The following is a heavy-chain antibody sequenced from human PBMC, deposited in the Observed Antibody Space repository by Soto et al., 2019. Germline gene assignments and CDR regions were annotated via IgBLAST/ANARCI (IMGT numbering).Heavy chain of an antibody. Sequence: QVQLVQSGAEVKKPGSSVKVSCKASGGTFSSYTIGWVRQAPGQGLEWMGRIIPILGIANYAQKFQGRVTITADKSTSTAYMELSSLRSEDTAVYYCASSPHPISSVGGNWFDPWGQGTLVTVSS. CDR1: GGTFSSYT. V-gene: IGHV1-69*02. CDR3: ASSPHPISSVGGNWFDP. CDR2: IIPILGIA. D-gene: IGHD3-22*01. J-gene: IGHJ5*02.